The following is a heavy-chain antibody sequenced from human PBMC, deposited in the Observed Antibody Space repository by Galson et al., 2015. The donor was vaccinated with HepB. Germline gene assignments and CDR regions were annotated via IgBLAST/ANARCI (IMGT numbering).Heavy chain of an antibody. CDR2: ISGSGGST. CDR1: GFTFSSYA. Sequence: SLRLSCAASGFTFSSYAMSWVRQAPGKGLEWVSAISGSGGSTYYADSVKGRFTISRDNSKNTLYLQMNSLRAEDTAVYYCAKDISSLLWFRGLDYFDYWGQGTLVTVSS. V-gene: IGHV3-23*01. J-gene: IGHJ4*02. D-gene: IGHD3-10*01. CDR3: AKDISSLLWFRGLDYFDY.